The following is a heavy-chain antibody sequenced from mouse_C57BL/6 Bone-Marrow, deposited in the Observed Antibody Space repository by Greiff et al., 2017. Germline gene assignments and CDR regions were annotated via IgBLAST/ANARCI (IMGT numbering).Heavy chain of an antibody. CDR2: IYIGNGYT. J-gene: IGHJ4*01. CDR3: ARSPYGYDEEGYAMDY. D-gene: IGHD2-2*01. V-gene: IGHV1-58*01. Sequence: VQLKESGAELVRPGSSVKMSCKTSGYTFTSYGINWVKQRPGQGLEWIGYIYIGNGYTEYNEKFKGKATLTSDTSSSTAYMQLSSLTSEDSAIYFCARSPYGYDEEGYAMDYWGQGTSVTVSS. CDR1: GYTFTSYG.